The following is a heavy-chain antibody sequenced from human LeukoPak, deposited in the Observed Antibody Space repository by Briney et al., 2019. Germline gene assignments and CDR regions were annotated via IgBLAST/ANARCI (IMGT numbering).Heavy chain of an antibody. D-gene: IGHD6-19*01. J-gene: IGHJ4*02. CDR1: GFTFSSYG. CDR2: ISYDGSNK. CDR3: AKDKSSGWYPDYFDY. Sequence: PGGSLRLSCAASGFTFSSYGMHWVRQAPGKGLEWVAVISYDGSNKYYADSVKGRFTISRDNSKNTLYLQMNSLRAEDTAVYYCAKDKSSGWYPDYFDYWGQGTLVTVSS. V-gene: IGHV3-30*18.